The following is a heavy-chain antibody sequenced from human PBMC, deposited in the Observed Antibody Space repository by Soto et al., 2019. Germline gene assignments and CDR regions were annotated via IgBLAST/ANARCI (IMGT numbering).Heavy chain of an antibody. D-gene: IGHD3-10*01. CDR2: IYPGDSDT. CDR3: AGGGVRGVVTRTRDYYGMDV. V-gene: IGHV5-51*01. Sequence: EVQLVQSGAEVKKPGESLKISCKGSGYNFPNYWIGWVRQMPGKGLESMGIIYPGDSDTRYSPSFQGQVTISADKSISTAYLQWSSLKASDTAMYYCAGGGVRGVVTRTRDYYGMDVWGQGTTVTVSS. CDR1: GYNFPNYW. J-gene: IGHJ6*02.